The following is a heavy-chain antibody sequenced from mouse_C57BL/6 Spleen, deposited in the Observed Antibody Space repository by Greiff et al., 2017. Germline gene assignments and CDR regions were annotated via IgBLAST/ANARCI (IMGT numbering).Heavy chain of an antibody. CDR3: ARSGDYGSSLRNYFDY. Sequence: EVLLVESGPELVKPGASVKISCKASGYSFTDYNMNWVKQSHGKSLEWIGVINPNYGTTSYTQKFKGKATLTVDQSSSTAYMKLNSLTSEDSAVYYGARSGDYGSSLRNYFDYWGQGTTLTVSS. CDR2: INPNYGTT. J-gene: IGHJ2*01. D-gene: IGHD1-1*01. CDR1: GYSFTDYN. V-gene: IGHV1-39*01.